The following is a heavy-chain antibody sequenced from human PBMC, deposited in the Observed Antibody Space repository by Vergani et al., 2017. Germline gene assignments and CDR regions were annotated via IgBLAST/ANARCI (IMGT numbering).Heavy chain of an antibody. J-gene: IGHJ4*02. Sequence: EVQLVESGGGLVQPGRSLRLSCAASGFTFDDYAMHWVRQAPGKGLEGVSGISWNSGSIGYADSVKGRFTISRDNAKNSLYLQMNSLRAEDTALYYCAKDSHCSSTSCYGGIDYWGQGTLVTVSS. CDR2: ISWNSGSI. CDR1: GFTFDDYA. V-gene: IGHV3-9*01. D-gene: IGHD2-2*01. CDR3: AKDSHCSSTSCYGGIDY.